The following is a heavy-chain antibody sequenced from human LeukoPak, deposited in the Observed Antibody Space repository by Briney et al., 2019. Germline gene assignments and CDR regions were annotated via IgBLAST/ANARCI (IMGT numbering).Heavy chain of an antibody. Sequence: EASVKVTSKASGGTFSSYTISWVRQAPGQGLEWMGRIIPILGIANYAQKFQGRVTITADKSTSTAYMELSSLRSEDTAVYYCAPESSGWYGSGYWGQGTLVTVSS. CDR2: IIPILGIA. CDR3: APESSGWYGSGY. V-gene: IGHV1-69*02. D-gene: IGHD6-19*01. J-gene: IGHJ4*02. CDR1: GGTFSSYT.